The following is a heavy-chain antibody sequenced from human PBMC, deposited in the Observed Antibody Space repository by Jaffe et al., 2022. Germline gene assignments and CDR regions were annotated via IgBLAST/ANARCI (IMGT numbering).Heavy chain of an antibody. D-gene: IGHD3-3*01. Sequence: QVQLVQSGAEVEKPGASVKVSCKASGHTFIGYYMDWVRQAPGQGLEWMGRINPNTGGTNYAQKFQGRVTMTSDRSISTVYMELSRLRSDDTAVYYCARSITNYADYWGQGTLVTVSS. V-gene: IGHV1-2*06. CDR1: GHTFIGYY. CDR3: ARSITNYADY. CDR2: INPNTGGT. J-gene: IGHJ4*01.